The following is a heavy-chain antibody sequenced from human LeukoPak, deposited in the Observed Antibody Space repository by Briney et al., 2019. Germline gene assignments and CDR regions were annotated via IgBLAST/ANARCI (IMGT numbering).Heavy chain of an antibody. CDR2: ISGSGGST. V-gene: IGHV3-23*01. D-gene: IGHD3-10*01. CDR3: ANPIRGVINDY. J-gene: IGHJ4*02. CDR1: GFTFSSYA. Sequence: GGSLRLSCAASGFTFSSYAMSWVRRAPGKGLEWVSAISGSGGSTYYADSVKGRFTISRDNSKNTLYLQMNSLRAEDTAVYYCANPIRGVINDYWGQGTLVTVSS.